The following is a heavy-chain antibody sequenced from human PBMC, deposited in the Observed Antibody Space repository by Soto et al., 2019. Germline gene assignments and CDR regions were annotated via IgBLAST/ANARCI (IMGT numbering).Heavy chain of an antibody. CDR3: AKGTPTMKTGVDP. Sequence: GGSLRLSCAASGFIFSINSMSWVRQAPGKGLEWVSGISNNGGSTYYADSVKGRFTISRDNSKNTLYLQMNSLRAEDTAVYYCAKGTPTMKTGVDPWGQGTLVTVSS. V-gene: IGHV3-23*01. D-gene: IGHD5-12*01. J-gene: IGHJ5*02. CDR1: GFIFSINS. CDR2: ISNNGGST.